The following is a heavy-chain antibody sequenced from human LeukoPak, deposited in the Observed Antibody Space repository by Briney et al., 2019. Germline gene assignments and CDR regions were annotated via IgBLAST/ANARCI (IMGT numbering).Heavy chain of an antibody. CDR2: ISGSGGST. V-gene: IGHV3-23*01. J-gene: IGHJ4*02. Sequence: GGSLRLSCAASGFTFSDYYMSWVRQAPGKGLEWVSAISGSGGSTYYADSVKGRFTISRDNSKNTLYLQMNSLRAEDTAVYYCAKVLRGSSSSRETYYFDYWGQGTLVTVSS. D-gene: IGHD6-6*01. CDR1: GFTFSDYY. CDR3: AKVLRGSSSSRETYYFDY.